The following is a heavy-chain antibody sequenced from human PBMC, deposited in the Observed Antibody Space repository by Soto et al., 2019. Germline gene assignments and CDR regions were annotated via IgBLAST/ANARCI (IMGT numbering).Heavy chain of an antibody. CDR3: AKDSGSYHEFDY. J-gene: IGHJ4*02. CDR1: GFTFSSYS. CDR2: ISGSGGST. D-gene: IGHD1-26*01. Sequence: EVQLLESGGGLVQPGGSLRLSCAASGFTFSSYSMSWVRQAPVKGLEWVSAISGSGGSTYYADSVKGRFTISRDNSKNTLYLQMNSLRAEDTAVYYCAKDSGSYHEFDYWGQRTLVTVSS. V-gene: IGHV3-23*01.